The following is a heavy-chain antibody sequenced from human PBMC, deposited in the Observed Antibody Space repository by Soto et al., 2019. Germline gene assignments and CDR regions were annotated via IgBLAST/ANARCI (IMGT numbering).Heavy chain of an antibody. V-gene: IGHV6-1*01. CDR1: GDSVSSNSAA. J-gene: IGHJ6*03. CDR3: ARVITGTDTQRGGYYYYYMDV. Sequence: KQSQTLSLTCAISGDSVSSNSAAWTWIRQSPSRGLEWLGRTYYRSKWYNDYAVSVKSRITINPDTSKNQFSLQLNSVTPEDTAVYYCARVITGTDTQRGGYYYYYMDVWGKGTTVTVSS. CDR2: TYYRSKWYN. D-gene: IGHD1-7*01.